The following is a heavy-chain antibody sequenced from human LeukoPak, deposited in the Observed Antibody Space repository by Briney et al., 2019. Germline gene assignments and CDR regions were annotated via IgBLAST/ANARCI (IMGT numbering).Heavy chain of an antibody. D-gene: IGHD2-21*01. CDR1: GCSISNGYH. J-gene: IGHJ6*02. CDR2: IYHGGET. V-gene: IGHV4-38-2*02. CDR3: ARTPGPGGACGL. Sequence: PSETLSLTCTVSGCSISNGYHWGCMRQFPRKELEGIGSIYHGGETYYNPSLKSRVTVSLDTSKSQCSLNLRSVTAADTAVYYCARTPGPGGACGLWGQGTTVTVSS.